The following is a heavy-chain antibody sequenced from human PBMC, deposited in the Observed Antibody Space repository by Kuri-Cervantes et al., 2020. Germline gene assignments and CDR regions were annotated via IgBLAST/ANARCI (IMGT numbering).Heavy chain of an antibody. CDR1: GYTFTGYY. J-gene: IGHJ6*02. Sequence: ASVKVSCKASGYTFTGYYMHWVRQAPGQGLEWMGWINPNSGGTNYAQKFQGRVTITADESTSTAYMELSSLRSEDTAVYYCARVVVAATGLGLLRPYYYYYYGMDVWGQGTTVTVSS. CDR2: INPNSGGT. D-gene: IGHD2-15*01. V-gene: IGHV1-2*02. CDR3: ARVVVAATGLGLLRPYYYYYYGMDV.